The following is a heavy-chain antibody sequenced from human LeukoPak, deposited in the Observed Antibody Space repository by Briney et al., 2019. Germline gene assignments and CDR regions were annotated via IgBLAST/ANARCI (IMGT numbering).Heavy chain of an antibody. CDR2: FYYSGST. CDR3: ARERSSTSFFDY. CDR1: GGSISSYY. V-gene: IGHV4-59*12. D-gene: IGHD2-2*01. Sequence: SETLSLTCTVSGGSISSYYWSWIRQPPGKGLEWIGYFYYSGSTNYNPSLKSRVTISVDRSKNQFSLKLSSVTAADTAVYYCARERSSTSFFDYWGQGTLVTVSS. J-gene: IGHJ4*02.